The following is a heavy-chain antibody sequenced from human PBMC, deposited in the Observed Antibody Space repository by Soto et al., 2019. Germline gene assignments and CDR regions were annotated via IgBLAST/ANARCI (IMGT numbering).Heavy chain of an antibody. Sequence: EVQLVESGGGLVQPGGSLRLSCAASGFTFSTYWMSWVRQAPGKGLEWVADIKQDGSEKYYVDSVKGRFTISRDNAKNSLYLQMNSPRAEDTAIYYCARDGVEDSWGQGTLVTVSS. CDR1: GFTFSTYW. V-gene: IGHV3-7*01. CDR3: ARDGVEDS. CDR2: IKQDGSEK. D-gene: IGHD3-10*01. J-gene: IGHJ4*02.